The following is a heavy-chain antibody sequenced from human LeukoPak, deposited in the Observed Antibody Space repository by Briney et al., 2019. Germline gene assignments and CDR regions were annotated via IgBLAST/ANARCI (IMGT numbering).Heavy chain of an antibody. Sequence: SETLSPTCTVSGGSISSGSYYWSWIRQPAGKGLEWIGRIYTSGSTNYNPSLKSRVTISLDTSKNQFSLKLSSVTAADTAVYYCARHGNYRYYFDYWGQGTLVTVSS. CDR2: IYTSGST. V-gene: IGHV4-61*02. CDR3: ARHGNYRYYFDY. D-gene: IGHD5-24*01. J-gene: IGHJ4*02. CDR1: GGSISSGSYY.